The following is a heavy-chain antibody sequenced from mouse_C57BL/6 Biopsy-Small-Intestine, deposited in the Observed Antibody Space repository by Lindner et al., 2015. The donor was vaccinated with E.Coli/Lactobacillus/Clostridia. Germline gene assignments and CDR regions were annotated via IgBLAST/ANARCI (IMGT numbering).Heavy chain of an antibody. J-gene: IGHJ1*03. Sequence: VQLQESGPELVKPGASVKLSCKASGYTFTSYDINWVKQRPGQGLEWIGWIYPRDGSTKSNEKFKGKATFTADTSSNTAYMQLSSLTTEDSAIYYCATRGGDYGWYFDVWGTGTTVTVSS. CDR1: GYTFTSYD. CDR3: ATRGGDYGWYFDV. CDR2: IYPRDGST. D-gene: IGHD2-4*01. V-gene: IGHV1-85*01.